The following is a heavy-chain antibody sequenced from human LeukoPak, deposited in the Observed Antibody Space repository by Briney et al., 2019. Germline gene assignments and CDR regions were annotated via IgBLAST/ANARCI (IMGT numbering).Heavy chain of an antibody. CDR1: GGSVSSYY. D-gene: IGHD6-19*01. Sequence: SETLSLTCTVSGGSVSSYYWSWIRQPPGKELEWIGYIYYSGSTNYNPSLKSRVTISLDTSKKQFSLKLISVTAADTAVYYCARGYSSTSGRPDYWGQGTLVTVSS. V-gene: IGHV4-59*08. CDR2: IYYSGST. J-gene: IGHJ4*02. CDR3: ARGYSSTSGRPDY.